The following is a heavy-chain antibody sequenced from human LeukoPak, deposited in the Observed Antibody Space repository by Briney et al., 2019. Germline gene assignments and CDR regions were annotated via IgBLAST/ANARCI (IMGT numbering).Heavy chain of an antibody. V-gene: IGHV3-66*01. Sequence: GGSLRLSCAASGYDVSINYMSWVRQVPRKGLEWVSVMYSGGDTDYADAVRGRFTISRDNSKNILYLQMNSLRAEDTAVYYCAELGITMIGGVWGKGTTVTISS. CDR2: MYSGGDT. CDR1: GYDVSINY. J-gene: IGHJ6*04. D-gene: IGHD3-10*02. CDR3: AELGITMIGGV.